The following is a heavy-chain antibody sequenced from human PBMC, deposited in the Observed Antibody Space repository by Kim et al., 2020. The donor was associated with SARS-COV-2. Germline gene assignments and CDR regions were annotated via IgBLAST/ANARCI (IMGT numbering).Heavy chain of an antibody. J-gene: IGHJ2*01. CDR2: ISWNSGSI. CDR1: GFTFDDYA. Sequence: GGSLRLSCAASGFTFDDYAMHWVRQAPGKGLEWVSGISWNSGSIGYADSVKGRFTISRDNAKNSLYLQMNSLRAEDTALYYCAKDPAWFGESLNWYFDLWGRGTLVTVSS. CDR3: AKDPAWFGESLNWYFDL. D-gene: IGHD3-10*01. V-gene: IGHV3-9*01.